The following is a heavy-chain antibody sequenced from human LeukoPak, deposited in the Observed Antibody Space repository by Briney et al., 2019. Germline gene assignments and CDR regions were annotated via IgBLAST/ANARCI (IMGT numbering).Heavy chain of an antibody. D-gene: IGHD3-22*01. V-gene: IGHV5-51*01. CDR1: GYSFPSYW. J-gene: IGHJ3*02. Sequence: KGGESLKISCKGSGYSFPSYWIGWVRQTPGKGLEWMGIIYPGDSDTKYSPSFQGQVTISADKSSSTAYLQLGSLKASDTAVYYCARPDVPYYSDRGTSFDMWGQGTMVTVSS. CDR2: IYPGDSDT. CDR3: ARPDVPYYSDRGTSFDM.